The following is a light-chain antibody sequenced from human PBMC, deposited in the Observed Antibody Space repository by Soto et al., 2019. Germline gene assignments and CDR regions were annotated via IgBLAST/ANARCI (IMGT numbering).Light chain of an antibody. CDR3: QQYGSLPYI. J-gene: IGKJ2*01. V-gene: IGKV1-33*01. CDR2: SAS. CDR1: QDISNH. Sequence: DIQMTQSPSSLSASVGDRVTITCQASQDISNHFNWYQHKTGEAPKLPIYSASNLETGVPARFNGRGSGTDFTFTINTLQPEDIAIYYCQQYGSLPYIVGQGTTLEIK.